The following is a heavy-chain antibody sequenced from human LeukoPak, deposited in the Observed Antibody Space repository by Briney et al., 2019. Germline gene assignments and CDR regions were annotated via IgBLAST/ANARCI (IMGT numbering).Heavy chain of an antibody. CDR2: INPNSGGT. Sequence: ASVKVSCKASGYTFTGYYMHWVRQAPGQGLEWMGWINPNSGGTNYAQKFQGWVTMTRDTSISTAYMELSRLRSDDTAVYYCARGLNYYDSSRDWGQGTLVTVSS. D-gene: IGHD3-22*01. CDR3: ARGLNYYDSSRD. J-gene: IGHJ4*02. V-gene: IGHV1-2*04. CDR1: GYTFTGYY.